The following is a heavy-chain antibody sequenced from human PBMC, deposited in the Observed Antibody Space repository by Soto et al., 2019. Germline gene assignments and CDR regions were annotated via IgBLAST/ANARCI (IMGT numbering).Heavy chain of an antibody. Sequence: EVHLEESGGGLVQPGGSLRLSCAASGFTFSIHWMHWVRQAPGKGLVWVSRINGDGTSTGYADSVKGRFTISRDNAKNTLYLQMNSLRAEDTAVYYCARGGATIFGVVTIDYWGQGTLVTVSS. CDR3: ARGGATIFGVVTIDY. CDR1: GFTFSIHW. V-gene: IGHV3-74*01. J-gene: IGHJ4*02. CDR2: INGDGTST. D-gene: IGHD3-3*01.